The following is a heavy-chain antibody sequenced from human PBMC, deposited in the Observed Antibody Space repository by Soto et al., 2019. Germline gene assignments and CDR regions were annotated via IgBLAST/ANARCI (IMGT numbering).Heavy chain of an antibody. J-gene: IGHJ4*02. D-gene: IGHD2-21*02. V-gene: IGHV3-48*02. Sequence: GGSLRLSCAASGFTFSSYSMNWVRQAPGKGLEWVSYISSSSSTIYYADSVKGRFTISRDNAKNSLYLQMNSLRDEDTAVYYCARDNFRVVVTVKGEFDYWGQGTLVTVSS. CDR1: GFTFSSYS. CDR3: ARDNFRVVVTVKGEFDY. CDR2: ISSSSSTI.